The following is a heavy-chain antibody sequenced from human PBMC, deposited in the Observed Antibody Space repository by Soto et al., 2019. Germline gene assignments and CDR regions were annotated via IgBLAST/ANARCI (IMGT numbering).Heavy chain of an antibody. D-gene: IGHD6-13*01. V-gene: IGHV3-7*04. J-gene: IGHJ5*02. CDR3: ARGLVSSWYYWFDP. Sequence: EVQLVESGGGLVQPGGSPRLSCAASGFTFSSYWMSWVRQAPGKGLEWVANIKQDGSEKYYVDSVKGRFTISRDNAKNSLYLQMNSLRAEDTAVYYCARGLVSSWYYWFDPWGQGTLVTVSS. CDR2: IKQDGSEK. CDR1: GFTFSSYW.